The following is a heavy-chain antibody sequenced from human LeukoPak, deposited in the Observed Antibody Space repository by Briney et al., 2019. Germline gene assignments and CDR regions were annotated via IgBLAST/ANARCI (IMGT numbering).Heavy chain of an antibody. V-gene: IGHV1-8*01. D-gene: IGHD6-19*01. Sequence: ASVKVSCKASGYTFTTDDINWVRQSSGRGLEWMGLINPGTGTTRYAQKFQGRVTMIRDTSINTVYMELSSLRSEDAAIYYCARVFGQWLAVDWGQGTPVIVSS. CDR3: ARVFGQWLAVD. CDR1: GYTFTTDD. J-gene: IGHJ4*02. CDR2: INPGTGTT.